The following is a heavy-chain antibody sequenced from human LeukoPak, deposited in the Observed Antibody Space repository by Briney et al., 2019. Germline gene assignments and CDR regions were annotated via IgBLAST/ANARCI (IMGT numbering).Heavy chain of an antibody. CDR2: MSGSCIK. Sequence: PGGSMRLSCAAPRFNFSRYEMNWVRQAPGKGLLWASYMSGSCIKHYADSVKVRFTISRDNAKNSFYLQMTSLRVEDTAVYYFARGLAYCGGDCYSDSYWGQGTPVTVSS. CDR1: RFNFSRYE. CDR3: ARGLAYCGGDCYSDSY. D-gene: IGHD2-21*02. V-gene: IGHV3-48*03. J-gene: IGHJ4*02.